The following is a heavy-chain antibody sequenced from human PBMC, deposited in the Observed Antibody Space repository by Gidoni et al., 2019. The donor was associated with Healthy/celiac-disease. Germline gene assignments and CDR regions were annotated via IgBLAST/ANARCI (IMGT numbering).Heavy chain of an antibody. V-gene: IGHV4-34*01. D-gene: IGHD2-15*01. CDR3: ARGRAKLCYFDY. CDR2: INHSGST. J-gene: IGHJ4*02. CDR1: GGSFSGYY. Sequence: QLQQWSAGLLKPSETLSLTGAVYGGSFSGYYWSWLRQPPGKGLEWISEINHSGSTNYNPSLKSRFTISVDTSKNQFSLKLSTVTAADTAVYYCARGRAKLCYFDYWGQGTLVTVSS.